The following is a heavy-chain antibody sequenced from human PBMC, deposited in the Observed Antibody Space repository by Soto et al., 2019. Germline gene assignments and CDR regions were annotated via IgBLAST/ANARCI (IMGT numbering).Heavy chain of an antibody. J-gene: IGHJ4*02. CDR1: GFTFSSYE. CDR2: ISSSGSTI. V-gene: IGHV3-48*03. CDR3: ARDHKTYYYDSSGDYLPRKATDY. Sequence: GGSLRLSCAASGFTFSSYEMNWVRQAPGKGLEWVSYISSSGSTIYYADSVKGRFTISRDNAKNSLYLQMNSLRAEDTAVYYCARDHKTYYYDSSGDYLPRKATDYWGQGTLVTVSS. D-gene: IGHD3-22*01.